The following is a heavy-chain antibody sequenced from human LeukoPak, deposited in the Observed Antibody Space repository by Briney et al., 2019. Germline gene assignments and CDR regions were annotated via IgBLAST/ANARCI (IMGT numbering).Heavy chain of an antibody. Sequence: GRSLRLSCAASGFTFSSYGMHWVRQAPGKGLEWVAVIWYDGSNKYYADSVKGRFTISRDNSKNTLYLQMNSLRAEGTAVYYCAREGGYSGYEPFDYWGQGTLVTVSS. CDR3: AREGGYSGYEPFDY. CDR1: GFTFSSYG. CDR2: IWYDGSNK. D-gene: IGHD5-12*01. J-gene: IGHJ4*02. V-gene: IGHV3-33*01.